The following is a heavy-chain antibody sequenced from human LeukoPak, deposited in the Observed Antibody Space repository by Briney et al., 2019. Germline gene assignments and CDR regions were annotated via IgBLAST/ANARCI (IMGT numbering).Heavy chain of an antibody. CDR2: IHYSGST. D-gene: IGHD1-26*01. Sequence: PSETLFLTCTVSGGSINNYYWNWIRQPPGKGLEWIGYIHYSGSTNYNPSLKSRVTISVDTSKNQFSLNLSSVTAADTAVYYCARVSGSYWYWGQGTLVTVSS. CDR3: ARVSGSYWY. J-gene: IGHJ4*02. V-gene: IGHV4-59*08. CDR1: GGSINNYY.